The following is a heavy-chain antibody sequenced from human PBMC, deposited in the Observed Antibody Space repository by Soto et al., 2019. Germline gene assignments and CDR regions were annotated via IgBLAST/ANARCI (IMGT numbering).Heavy chain of an antibody. J-gene: IGHJ3*02. V-gene: IGHV3-9*01. D-gene: IGHD4-17*01. CDR2: ISWNSGSI. Sequence: SLRLSCAASGFTFDDYAMHWVRQAPGKGLEWVSGISWNSGSIGYADSVKGRFTISRDNAKNSLYLQMNSLRAEDTALYYCAKGYYGDTGSAFDIWGQGTMVTVSS. CDR3: AKGYYGDTGSAFDI. CDR1: GFTFDDYA.